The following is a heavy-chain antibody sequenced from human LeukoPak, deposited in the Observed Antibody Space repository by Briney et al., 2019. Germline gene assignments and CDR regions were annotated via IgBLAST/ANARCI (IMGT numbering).Heavy chain of an antibody. D-gene: IGHD1-14*01. Sequence: GGSLRLSCAASGFTFSSYGMHWVRQAPGKGLEWVAVISYDGSNKYYADSVKGRFTISRDNSKNTLYLQMNSLRAEDTAVYYCATGSYSEGAPRGMDVWGQGTTVTVSS. V-gene: IGHV3-30*03. CDR2: ISYDGSNK. J-gene: IGHJ6*02. CDR3: ATGSYSEGAPRGMDV. CDR1: GFTFSSYG.